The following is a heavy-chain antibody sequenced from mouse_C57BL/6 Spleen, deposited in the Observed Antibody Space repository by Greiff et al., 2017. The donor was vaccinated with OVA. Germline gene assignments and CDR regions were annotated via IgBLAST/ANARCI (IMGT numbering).Heavy chain of an antibody. CDR2: ISYDGST. CDR1: GYSITSGYY. CDR3: ARFMNEYDDPFDY. D-gene: IGHD2-4*01. J-gene: IGHJ2*01. Sequence: ESGPGLVKPSQSLSLTCSVTGYSITSGYYWNWIRQFPGNKLEWMGYISYDGSTNYNPYLKNRISITRDTSKNQFFLKVNSVTTEDTATYYCARFMNEYDDPFDYWGQGTTLTVSS. V-gene: IGHV3-6*01.